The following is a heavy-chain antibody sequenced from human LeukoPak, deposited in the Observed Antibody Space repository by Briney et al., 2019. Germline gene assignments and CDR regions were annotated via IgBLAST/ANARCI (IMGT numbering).Heavy chain of an antibody. D-gene: IGHD3-10*01. CDR1: GGSFSGYY. V-gene: IGHV4-34*01. J-gene: IGHJ5*02. CDR3: ARGRLGSRITMVRGFDP. CDR2: INHSGST. Sequence: SETLSLTXAVYGGSFSGYYWSWIRQPPGKGLEWIGEINHSGSTNYNPSLKNRVTISVDTSKNQSSLKLSSVTAADTAVYYCARGRLGSRITMVRGFDPWGQGTLVTVSS.